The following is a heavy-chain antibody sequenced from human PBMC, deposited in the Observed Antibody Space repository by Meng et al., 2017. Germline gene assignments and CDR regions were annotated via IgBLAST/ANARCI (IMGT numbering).Heavy chain of an antibody. D-gene: IGHD2-21*02. CDR3: AREIAAAYCGGDCYL. Sequence: QGEVVASGGEVKKPGSSVKVSCKASGGTFSSYAISWVRQAPGQGLEWMGGIIPIFGTANYAQKFQGRVTITADESTSTAYMELSSLRSEDTAVYYCAREIAAAYCGGDCYLWGQGTLVTVSS. V-gene: IGHV1-69*01. CDR2: IIPIFGTA. J-gene: IGHJ5*02. CDR1: GGTFSSYA.